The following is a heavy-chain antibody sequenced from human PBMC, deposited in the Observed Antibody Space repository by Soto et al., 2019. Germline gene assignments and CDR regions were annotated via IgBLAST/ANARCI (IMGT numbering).Heavy chain of an antibody. J-gene: IGHJ6*02. CDR2: IFSNDEK. D-gene: IGHD6-13*01. CDR3: ARTSYYSSSWYEGGDYYYYGMVV. Sequence: SGPTLVNPTETLTLTCTVSGFSLSNARMGVSWIRQPPGEALEWLAHIFSNDEKSYSTSLKSRLTISKDTSKSQVVLTMTNMDPVDTATYYCARTSYYSSSWYEGGDYYYYGMVVWGQGT. CDR1: GFSLSNARMG. V-gene: IGHV2-26*01.